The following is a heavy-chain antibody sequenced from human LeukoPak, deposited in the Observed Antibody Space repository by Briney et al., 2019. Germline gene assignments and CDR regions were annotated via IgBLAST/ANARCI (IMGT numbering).Heavy chain of an antibody. CDR3: AREGGLNWFDP. V-gene: IGHV1-18*04. J-gene: IGHJ5*02. CDR1: GYTFTGYY. Sequence: ASVKVSCKASGYTFTGYYMHWVRQAPGQGLEWMGWISAYNGNTNYAQKLQGRVTMTTDTSTSTAYMELRSLRSDDTAVYYCAREGGLNWFDPWGQGTLVTVSS. CDR2: ISAYNGNT. D-gene: IGHD1-26*01.